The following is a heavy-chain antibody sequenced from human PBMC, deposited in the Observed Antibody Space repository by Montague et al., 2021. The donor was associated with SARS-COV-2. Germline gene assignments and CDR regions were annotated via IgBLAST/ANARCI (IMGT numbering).Heavy chain of an antibody. J-gene: IGHJ3*01. D-gene: IGHD3-22*01. V-gene: IGHV4-39*02. Sequence: SETLSLTCTVSGGSITNNIYYWAWIRQPPGKGLEWVGSIYYTGNTXYNPSLKSRVTISVVTSKNHFTLKLSSVTAAETAVYYCARLKRCFDSSSSPSAFDFWGQGTKVTVSS. CDR2: IYYTGNT. CDR3: ARLKRCFDSSSSPSAFDF. CDR1: GGSITNNIYY.